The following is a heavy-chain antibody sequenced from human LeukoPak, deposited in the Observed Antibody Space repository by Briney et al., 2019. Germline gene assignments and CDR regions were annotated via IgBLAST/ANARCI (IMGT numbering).Heavy chain of an antibody. CDR1: GFTFSSYE. J-gene: IGHJ3*02. Sequence: PGGSLRLSCAASGFTFSSYEMNWVRQAPGKGLEWVSYISSSGSTIYYADSVKGRFTISRDNAKNSLYLQMNSLRAEDTAVYYCASLNHGDAFDIWGQGTMVTVSS. CDR2: ISSSGSTI. V-gene: IGHV3-48*03. CDR3: ASLNHGDAFDI.